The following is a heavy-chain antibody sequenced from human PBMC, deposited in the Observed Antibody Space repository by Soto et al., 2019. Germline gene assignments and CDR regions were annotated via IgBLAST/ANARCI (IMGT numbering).Heavy chain of an antibody. CDR3: TKDGNKYSGYDRDYYYYGMDV. J-gene: IGHJ6*02. V-gene: IGHV3-30*18. CDR2: ISYDGSNK. Sequence: GGSLRLSCAASGFTFSSYGMHWVRQAPGKGLEWVAVISYDGSNKYYADSVKGRFTISRDNSKNTLYLQMNSLRAEDMAVYYCTKDGNKYSGYDRDYYYYGMDVWGQGTTVTVSS. CDR1: GFTFSSYG. D-gene: IGHD5-12*01.